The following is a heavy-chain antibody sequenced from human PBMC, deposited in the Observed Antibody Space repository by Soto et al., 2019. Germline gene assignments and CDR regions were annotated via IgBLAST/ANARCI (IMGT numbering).Heavy chain of an antibody. CDR1: GFVFSSYD. CDR3: AREGTGGGFDI. J-gene: IGHJ3*02. V-gene: IGHV3-13*05. Sequence: GGSLRLSCAASGFVFSSYDMHWVRHTTGAGLEWVSVIANTGDPYYSDSVKGRFTISRDNAKNALYLQMNGLRVGDSAMYYCAREGTGGGFDIWGQGTKVTV. CDR2: IANTGDP. D-gene: IGHD1-1*01.